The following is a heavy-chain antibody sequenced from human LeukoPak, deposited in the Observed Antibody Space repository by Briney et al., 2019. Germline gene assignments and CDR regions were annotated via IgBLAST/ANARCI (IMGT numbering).Heavy chain of an antibody. CDR3: ARGAVSGGFGDFYYYMDV. J-gene: IGHJ6*03. CDR1: GGSFSGSY. CDR2: INHRGSA. V-gene: IGHV4-34*01. Sequence: PSETLSLTRAVSGGSFSGSYWSWIRQPPGKGLECIGEINHRGSAHYNPSLKSRVTISLDTSKNPFSLKVTSVTAADTSVYYCARGAVSGGFGDFYYYMDVWGKGTTVTVSS. D-gene: IGHD3-16*01.